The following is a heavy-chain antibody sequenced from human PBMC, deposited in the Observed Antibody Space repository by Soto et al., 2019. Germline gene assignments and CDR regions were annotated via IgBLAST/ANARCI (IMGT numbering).Heavy chain of an antibody. CDR2: IYPGDSDT. J-gene: IGHJ3*02. CDR1: GYSFTSYW. Sequence: GESLKISCKGSGYSFTSYWIGWVRQMPGKGLEWMGIIYPGDSDTRYSPSFQGQVTISADKSISTAYLQWSSLKASDTAMYYCARLRREYCSSTSCQGDAFDIWGQGTMVPVSS. V-gene: IGHV5-51*01. CDR3: ARLRREYCSSTSCQGDAFDI. D-gene: IGHD2-2*01.